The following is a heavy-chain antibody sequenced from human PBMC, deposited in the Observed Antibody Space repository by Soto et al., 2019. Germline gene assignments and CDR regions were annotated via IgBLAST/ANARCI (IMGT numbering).Heavy chain of an antibody. CDR2: ISSSSSYI. V-gene: IGHV3-21*01. Sequence: EVQLVESGGGLVNPGGSLRLSCAASGFTFSSYSMNWVRQAPGKGLEWVSSISSSSSYIYYADSVKGRFTISRDNSKNSLYLQMNRLRAEDTAVYYCARDYCSGGSCYPPDEDYYYMDVWGKGTTVTVSS. J-gene: IGHJ6*03. D-gene: IGHD2-15*01. CDR1: GFTFSSYS. CDR3: ARDYCSGGSCYPPDEDYYYMDV.